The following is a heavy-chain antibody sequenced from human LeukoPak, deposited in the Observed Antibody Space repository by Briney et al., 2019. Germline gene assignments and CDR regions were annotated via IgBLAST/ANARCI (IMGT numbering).Heavy chain of an antibody. CDR3: ATLVSAAGPGSYYFDY. D-gene: IGHD6-13*01. J-gene: IGHJ4*02. Sequence: SETLSLTCAVSGGSISSGGYSWSWIRQPPGKGLEWIGYIYHSGSTYYNPSLKSRVTISVDRSKNQFSLKLSSVTAADTAVYYCATLVSAAGPGSYYFDYWGQGTQVTVSS. CDR1: GGSISSGGYS. V-gene: IGHV4-30-2*01. CDR2: IYHSGST.